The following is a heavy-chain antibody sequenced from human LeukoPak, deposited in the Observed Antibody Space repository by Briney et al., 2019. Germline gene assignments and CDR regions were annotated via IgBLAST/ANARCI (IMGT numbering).Heavy chain of an antibody. CDR3: ARLMVGWEYYYYYGMDV. CDR1: GGSISSYY. J-gene: IGHJ6*01. V-gene: IGHV4-59*01. D-gene: IGHD6-19*01. CDR2: IYYSGST. Sequence: SETLSLTCTVSGGSISSYYWSWLRQPPGKGLEWIGYIYYSGSTNYNPSLKSRVTISVDTSKNQFSLKLSSVTAADTAVYYCARLMVGWEYYYYYGMDVWGQGTTVTVSS.